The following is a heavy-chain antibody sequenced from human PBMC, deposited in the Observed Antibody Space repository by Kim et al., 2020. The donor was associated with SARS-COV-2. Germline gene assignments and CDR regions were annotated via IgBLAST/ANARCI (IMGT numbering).Heavy chain of an antibody. V-gene: IGHV3-23*01. CDR1: GFPFSIWA. Sequence: GGSLRLSCATSGFPFSIWALTWVRRAPGKVLDRVSGISGGGDRTDYAESVKGRFTIPRDNPKNTLYLQMNSLRVEDTAVYYCSHIWHLAYWGQGTQVTVS. CDR3: SHIWHLAY. CDR2: ISGGGDRT. J-gene: IGHJ4*02.